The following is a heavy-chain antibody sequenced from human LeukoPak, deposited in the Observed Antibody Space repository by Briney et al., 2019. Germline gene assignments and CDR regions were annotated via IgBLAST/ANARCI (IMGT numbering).Heavy chain of an antibody. Sequence: PSETLSLTCTVSGGSISSGGYYWSWIRQHPGTGLEWLGYIYYSGSTYYNPSLKSRVTISVDTSKNQFSLKLSSVTAADTAVYYCARGLVTMVRGVLGSLNWFDPWGQGTLVTVSS. J-gene: IGHJ5*02. V-gene: IGHV4-31*03. CDR3: ARGLVTMVRGVLGSLNWFDP. D-gene: IGHD3-10*01. CDR2: IYYSGST. CDR1: GGSISSGGYY.